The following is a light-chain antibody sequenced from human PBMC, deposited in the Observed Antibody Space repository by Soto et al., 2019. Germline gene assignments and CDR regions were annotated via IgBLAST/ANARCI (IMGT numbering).Light chain of an antibody. V-gene: IGKV4-1*01. J-gene: IGKJ4*01. CDR1: QSVLYSSNNKKY. CDR3: QQYYSTPLT. Sequence: DIVMTQSPDSLAVSLGERATINCKSSQSVLYSSNNKKYLAWYQQKPGQPPKLLIYWASTRESGVPDRFSGSGSVTAFTLTISSLQAEDVAVYYCQQYYSTPLTFGGVTKVEIK. CDR2: WAS.